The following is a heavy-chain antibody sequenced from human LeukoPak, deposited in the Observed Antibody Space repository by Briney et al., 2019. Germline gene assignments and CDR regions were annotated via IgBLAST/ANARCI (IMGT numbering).Heavy chain of an antibody. CDR1: GYTLTELS. CDR2: FDPEDGET. D-gene: IGHD2-15*01. Sequence: ASVKVSCKVSGYTLTELSMHWVRQAPGKGLEWMGGFDPEDGETIYTQKFQGRVTMTEDTSTDTAYMELSSLRSEDTAVYYCATDLHGSLRSYYWGQGTLVTVSS. J-gene: IGHJ4*02. CDR3: ATDLHGSLRSYY. V-gene: IGHV1-24*01.